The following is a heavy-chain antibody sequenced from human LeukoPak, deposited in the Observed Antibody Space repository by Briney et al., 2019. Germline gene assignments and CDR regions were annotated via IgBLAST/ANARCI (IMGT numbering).Heavy chain of an antibody. V-gene: IGHV3-53*01. Sequence: GGSLRLSCAASGFTVSSNYMSWVRQAPGKGLEWVSIIYSGGSTSHADSVKGRFTTSRENSKNTLYLQMNSLRAEDTAVYYCARDHTEAAAGAGHAFDIWGQGTVVTVSS. CDR1: GFTVSSNY. D-gene: IGHD6-13*01. CDR2: IYSGGST. J-gene: IGHJ3*02. CDR3: ARDHTEAAAGAGHAFDI.